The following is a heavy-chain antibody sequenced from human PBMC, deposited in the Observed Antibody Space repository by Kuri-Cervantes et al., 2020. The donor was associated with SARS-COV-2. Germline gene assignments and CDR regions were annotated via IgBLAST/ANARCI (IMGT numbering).Heavy chain of an antibody. Sequence: ASVKVSCKASGYTFTGYYMHWVRQAPGQGLEWMGWINPNSGGTNYAQKFQGWVTMTRDTSISTAYMELSSLRSEDTAVYYCARGGTISGVVNYRWFDPWGQGTRVTVSS. CDR2: INPNSGGT. V-gene: IGHV1-2*04. J-gene: IGHJ5*02. CDR3: ARGGTISGVVNYRWFDP. CDR1: GYTFTGYY. D-gene: IGHD3-3*01.